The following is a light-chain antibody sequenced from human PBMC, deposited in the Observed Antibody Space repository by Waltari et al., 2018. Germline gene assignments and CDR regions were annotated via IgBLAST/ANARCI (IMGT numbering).Light chain of an antibody. Sequence: DLQMNQSPSSLSASVGDRVTITCRTSQGNSNRLAWYPQKPGKAPKLLIYKGSSLQSGFPSRFSGSGSGTDFTLTISSLQPEDFATYYCQQYNSAPPWTFGQGTKVEIK. CDR3: QQYNSAPPWT. CDR2: KGS. CDR1: QGNSNR. J-gene: IGKJ1*01. V-gene: IGKV1-12*01.